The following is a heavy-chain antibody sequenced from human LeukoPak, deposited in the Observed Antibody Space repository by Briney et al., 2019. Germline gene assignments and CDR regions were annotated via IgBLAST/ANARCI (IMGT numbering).Heavy chain of an antibody. CDR1: GFTFSSYA. Sequence: GGSLRLSCAASGFTFSSYAMHWVRQAPGKGLEWVAVISYDGSNKYYADSVKGRFTISRDNAKNSLYLQMNSLRAEDTAVYYCAGEHGDAFDIWGQGTMVTVSS. V-gene: IGHV3-30*04. J-gene: IGHJ3*02. CDR3: AGEHGDAFDI. CDR2: ISYDGSNK.